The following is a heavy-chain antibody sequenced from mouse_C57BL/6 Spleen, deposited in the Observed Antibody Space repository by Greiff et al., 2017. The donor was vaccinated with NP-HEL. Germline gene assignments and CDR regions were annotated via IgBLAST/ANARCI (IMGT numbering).Heavy chain of an antibody. Sequence: EVQRVESGGGLVKPGGSLKLSCAASGFTFSSYTMSWVRQTPEKRLEWVATISGGGGNTYYPDSVKGRFTISRDNAKNTRYLQMSSLRSEDTALYYCARHGAYYSNYEDAMDYWGQGTSVTVSS. V-gene: IGHV5-9*01. D-gene: IGHD2-5*01. CDR1: GFTFSSYT. CDR3: ARHGAYYSNYEDAMDY. CDR2: ISGGGGNT. J-gene: IGHJ4*01.